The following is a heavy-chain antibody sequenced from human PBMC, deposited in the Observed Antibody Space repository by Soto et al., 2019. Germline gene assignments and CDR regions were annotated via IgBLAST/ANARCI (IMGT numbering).Heavy chain of an antibody. CDR3: ARVRSSSWYGGAFDI. CDR2: IWYDGSNK. CDR1: GFTFSSYG. Sequence: QVQLVESGGGVVQPGRSLRLSCAASGFTFSSYGMHWVHQAPGKGLEWVAVIWYDGSNKYYADSVKGRFTISRDNSKNTLYLQMNSLRAEDTAVYYCARVRSSSWYGGAFDIWGQGTMVTVSS. V-gene: IGHV3-33*01. D-gene: IGHD6-13*01. J-gene: IGHJ3*02.